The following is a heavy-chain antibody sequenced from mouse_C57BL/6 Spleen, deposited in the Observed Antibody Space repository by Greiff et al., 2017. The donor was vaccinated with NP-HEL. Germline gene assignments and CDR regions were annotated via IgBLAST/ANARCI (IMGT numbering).Heavy chain of an antibody. D-gene: IGHD2-4*01. CDR3: ARSYYDYDVRSAMDY. CDR2: IYPGNGDT. Sequence: SGAELVRPGASVKMSCKASGYTFTSYNMNWVKQTPRQGLEWIGAIYPGNGDTSYNQKFKGKATLTVDKSSSTAYMQLSSLTSEDSAVYFCARSYYDYDVRSAMDYWGQGTSVTVSS. CDR1: GYTFTSYN. J-gene: IGHJ4*01. V-gene: IGHV1-12*01.